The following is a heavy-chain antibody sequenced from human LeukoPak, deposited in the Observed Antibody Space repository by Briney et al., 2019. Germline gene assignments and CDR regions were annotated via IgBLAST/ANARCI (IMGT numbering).Heavy chain of an antibody. CDR1: GFPFSSYA. CDR3: AKSHYYGSGSIDY. J-gene: IGHJ4*02. Sequence: GGSLGLSCAASGFPFSSYAMSWVRQAPGKGLAWISTVSASGDSTSYADSVKGRFTISRDNSKNALYLQVNSLRADDAALYYCAKSHYYGSGSIDYWGQGTLVTVSS. D-gene: IGHD3-10*01. V-gene: IGHV3-23*01. CDR2: VSASGDST.